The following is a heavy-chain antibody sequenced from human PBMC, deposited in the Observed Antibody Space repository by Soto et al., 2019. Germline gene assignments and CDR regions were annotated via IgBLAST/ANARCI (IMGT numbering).Heavy chain of an antibody. CDR2: SFYSGIT. V-gene: IGHV4-30-4*01. CDR3: AGGSGVGVAGMDV. D-gene: IGHD3-10*01. CDR1: GDSINSGDYY. J-gene: IGHJ6*02. Sequence: QVQLQESGPRPVKPLQTLSLTCTVSGDSINSGDYYWSWIRQPPGRGLEWVGYSFYSGITDYNPSPKSRMTISMDTSKNQFSLRLNSVTAADTAVYFCAGGSGVGVAGMDVWGQGTTVSVSS.